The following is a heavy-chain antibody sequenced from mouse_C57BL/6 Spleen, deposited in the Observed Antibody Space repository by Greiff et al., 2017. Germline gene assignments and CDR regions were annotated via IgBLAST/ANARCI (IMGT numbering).Heavy chain of an antibody. CDR1: GYAFSSYW. Sequence: VQLQQSGAELVKPGASVMISCKASGYAFSSYWMNWVKQRPGKGLEWIGQIYPGDGDTNYNGKFKGKATLTADKSSSTAYMQLISLTSEDSAVYFCARCPYSNDAYWYFDVWGTGTTVTVSS. CDR2: IYPGDGDT. J-gene: IGHJ1*03. V-gene: IGHV1-80*01. D-gene: IGHD2-12*01. CDR3: ARCPYSNDAYWYFDV.